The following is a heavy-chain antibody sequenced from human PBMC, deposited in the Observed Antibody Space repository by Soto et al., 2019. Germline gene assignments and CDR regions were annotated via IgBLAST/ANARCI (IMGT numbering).Heavy chain of an antibody. D-gene: IGHD5-12*01. CDR3: SRGRLSGDDTDY. V-gene: IGHV3-15*07. CDR1: GFSFSDAW. J-gene: IGHJ4*02. CDR2: IKSKTDGGTT. Sequence: EVQLVESGGGLVKPGESLGLSCAASGFSFSDAWMNWVRQAPGKGLEWVGRIKSKTDGGTTDYAAPVNGRFSISRDDSNNTLYLQMSSLKADDAAVFYCSRGRLSGDDTDYWGRGTLVSVSS.